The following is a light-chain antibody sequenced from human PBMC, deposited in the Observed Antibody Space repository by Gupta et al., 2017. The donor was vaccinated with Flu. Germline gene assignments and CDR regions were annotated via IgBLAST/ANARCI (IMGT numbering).Light chain of an antibody. J-gene: IGKJ4*01. CDR3: QQYKNWPRT. V-gene: IGKV3-15*01. CDR2: GAS. Sequence: IVMTQSPVTLSVSPGARATLSCRASQIISSNLAWDQQEPGQATRSLSYGASTRATDIPARFSGSGSWTEFTLNIRRLQSEDWAVYYCQQYKNWPRTFGGGTKVEIK. CDR1: QIISSN.